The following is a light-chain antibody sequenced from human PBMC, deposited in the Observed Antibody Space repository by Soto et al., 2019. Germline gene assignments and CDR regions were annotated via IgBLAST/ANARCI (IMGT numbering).Light chain of an antibody. V-gene: IGKV1-33*01. Sequence: DIQMTQSPTSLAASVGDRVTITCQASQDLTNFLNWYQQKPGEAPKLLIYDTTTLEEGVQSRFSGGGSGTDFTFAINGLQPEDSAIYSCKQCVNLPYTFGQGTKLEIK. CDR2: DTT. CDR3: KQCVNLPYT. J-gene: IGKJ2*01. CDR1: QDLTNF.